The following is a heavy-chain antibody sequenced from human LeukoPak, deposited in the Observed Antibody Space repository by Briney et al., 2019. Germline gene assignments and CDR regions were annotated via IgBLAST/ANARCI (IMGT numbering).Heavy chain of an antibody. Sequence: ASVKVSCKASGYSFTSFGISWVQQAPGQGPEWMGWISAYNGKSNYVQKFQDRVTMTADTSTSTAYMELRSLRSDDTAVYYCTRDLGNYDSWSGYSIFFDYWGQGTLVTVSS. D-gene: IGHD3-3*01. CDR2: ISAYNGKS. CDR3: TRDLGNYDSWSGYSIFFDY. CDR1: GYSFTSFG. J-gene: IGHJ4*02. V-gene: IGHV1-18*01.